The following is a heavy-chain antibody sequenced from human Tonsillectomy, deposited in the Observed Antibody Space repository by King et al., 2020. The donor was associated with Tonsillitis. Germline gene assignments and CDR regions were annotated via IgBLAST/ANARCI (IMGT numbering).Heavy chain of an antibody. CDR2: IYNSVST. CDR3: ARTNPYCGGDCYDFDY. D-gene: IGHD2-21*02. CDR1: GGSISSYY. J-gene: IGHJ4*02. Sequence: QLQESGPGLVKPSETLSLTCTVSGGSISSYYWSWIRQPPGKGLEWIGYIYNSVSTNYNPSLKSRVTISVDTSKYQFSLRLSSVTAADTAVYYCARTNPYCGGDCYDFDYWGQGTLVTVSS. V-gene: IGHV4-59*01.